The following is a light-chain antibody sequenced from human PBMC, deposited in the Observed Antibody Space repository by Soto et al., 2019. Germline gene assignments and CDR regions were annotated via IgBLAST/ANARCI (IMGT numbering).Light chain of an antibody. CDR1: QSVRSS. J-gene: IGKJ4*01. CDR3: QQYNNWPLT. V-gene: IGKV3-15*01. Sequence: EIVMTQSPGTLSVTPGEGATLSCRASQSVRSSLAWYQQIPGQAPRLLIYGASTRAPGIPARFSGSGSGTDFSLTISSLQPGDFALYYCQQYNNWPLTFGGGTRVEIK. CDR2: GAS.